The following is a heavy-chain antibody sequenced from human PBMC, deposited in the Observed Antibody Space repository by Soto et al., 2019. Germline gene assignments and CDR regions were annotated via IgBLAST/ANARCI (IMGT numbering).Heavy chain of an antibody. CDR3: ARDRSVYCSSTSCFNWFDP. Sequence: ASVKVSCKASGYTFTSYGISWVRQAPGQGLEWMGWISAYNGNTNYAQKLQGRVTMTTDTSTSTAYMELRSLRSDDTAVYYCARDRSVYCSSTSCFNWFDPWGQGTLVTVSS. CDR2: ISAYNGNT. D-gene: IGHD2-2*01. CDR1: GYTFTSYG. J-gene: IGHJ5*02. V-gene: IGHV1-18*01.